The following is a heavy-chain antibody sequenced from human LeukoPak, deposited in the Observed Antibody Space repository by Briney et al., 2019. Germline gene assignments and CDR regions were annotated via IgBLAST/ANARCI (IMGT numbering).Heavy chain of an antibody. V-gene: IGHV4-4*07. CDR3: ARDKVRDSSGYYDAFDI. CDR2: IYTSGSS. CDR1: GGSVSSYY. D-gene: IGHD3-22*01. Sequence: SETLSLTCTVSGGSVSSYYWSWIRQPAGKGLEWIGRIYTSGSSYYNASLKGRVTMSGDTSKNQFSLKLSSVTAADTAVYYCARDKVRDSSGYYDAFDIWGQGTMVTVSS. J-gene: IGHJ3*02.